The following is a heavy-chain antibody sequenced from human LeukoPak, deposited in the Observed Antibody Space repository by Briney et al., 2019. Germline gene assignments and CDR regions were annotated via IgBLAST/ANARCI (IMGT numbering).Heavy chain of an antibody. Sequence: QPGGSLRLSCAASGFTFSSYWMHWVRQAPGKGLVWVSRVNSDGSSTTSADSVKGRFTISRDNAKNTLYLQMSSLRAEDTAVYYCARDRDDSSGYYLDYWGQGTLVTVSS. CDR3: ARDRDDSSGYYLDY. CDR1: GFTFSSYW. D-gene: IGHD3-22*01. V-gene: IGHV3-74*01. J-gene: IGHJ4*02. CDR2: VNSDGSST.